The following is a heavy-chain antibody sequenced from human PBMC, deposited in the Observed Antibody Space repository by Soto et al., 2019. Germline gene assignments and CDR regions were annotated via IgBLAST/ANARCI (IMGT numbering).Heavy chain of an antibody. CDR2: ISHDGSYK. V-gene: IGHV3-30*18. Sequence: GGSLRLSCAASGFSFTTYVMHWVRQAPGKGLEWVAVISHDGSYKYYGDAVKGRFTISRDTSKNAVYLEMNSLRPEDTAVYYCAKGLLAIVGTTLPRDAFNIWGQGAMVTVSS. D-gene: IGHD1-26*01. J-gene: IGHJ3*02. CDR1: GFSFTTYV. CDR3: AKGLLAIVGTTLPRDAFNI.